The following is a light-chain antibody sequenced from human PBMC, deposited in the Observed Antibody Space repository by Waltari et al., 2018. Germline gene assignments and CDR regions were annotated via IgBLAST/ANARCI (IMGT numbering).Light chain of an antibody. CDR2: GAS. V-gene: IGKV3-20*01. CDR1: QSVIST. J-gene: IGKJ1*01. Sequence: EIVLTHSPGTLSLSPGDRSTPSCRASQSVISTLAWYQQKPGQAPSLLIYGASIRATGIPDRFSGSGSGTDFSLTISRLEPEDFAVYYCQHYVTLPVTFGQGTKVEIK. CDR3: QHYVTLPVT.